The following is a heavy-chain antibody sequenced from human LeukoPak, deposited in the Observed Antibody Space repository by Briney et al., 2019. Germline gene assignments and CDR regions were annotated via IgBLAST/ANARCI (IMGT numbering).Heavy chain of an antibody. CDR3: AELGITMIGGV. J-gene: IGHJ6*04. Sequence: GGSLRLSCAASGFTFSKYAMHWVRQAPGKGLEWVAVLVYDGNEKSYADSVKGRFTISRDISENTLYLQMNSLRAADTAVYYCAELGITMIGGVWGKGTTVTISS. V-gene: IGHV3-30*04. CDR2: LVYDGNEK. D-gene: IGHD3-10*02. CDR1: GFTFSKYA.